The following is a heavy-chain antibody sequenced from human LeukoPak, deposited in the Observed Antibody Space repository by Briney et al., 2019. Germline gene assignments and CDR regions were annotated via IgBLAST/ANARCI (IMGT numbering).Heavy chain of an antibody. CDR2: IYPGDSDT. V-gene: IGHV5-51*01. CDR3: ARRQGCSSTSCPPDS. CDR1: GYSFTTYW. J-gene: IGHJ4*02. D-gene: IGHD2-2*01. Sequence: GESLKISCRGSGYSFTTYWIGWVRQMPGKGLEWMGIIYPGDSDTRYSPSFQGQGPMSADKSINTAYLQWSSLKASDTAMYYCARRQGCSSTSCPPDSWGQGTLVTVSS.